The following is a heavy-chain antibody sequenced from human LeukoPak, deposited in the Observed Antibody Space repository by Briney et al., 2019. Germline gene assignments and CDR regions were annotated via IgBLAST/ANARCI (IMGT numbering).Heavy chain of an antibody. Sequence: ASVKVCCTASGYTFTSYGIGWVRQAPGQGLEWMGWISAYNGNTNYAQKLQGRVTMTTDTSTSTAYMELRSLRSDDTAVDYCARDRDFTAMGMPPFDYWGQGTLVTVSS. D-gene: IGHD5-18*01. CDR3: ARDRDFTAMGMPPFDY. CDR2: ISAYNGNT. J-gene: IGHJ4*02. CDR1: GYTFTSYG. V-gene: IGHV1-18*04.